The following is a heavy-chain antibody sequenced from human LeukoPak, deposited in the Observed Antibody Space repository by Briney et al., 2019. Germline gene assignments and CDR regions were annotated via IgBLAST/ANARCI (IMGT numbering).Heavy chain of an antibody. V-gene: IGHV3-30-3*01. CDR1: GSTSRNYY. Sequence: GGSLRLSRAASGSTSRNYYMHWVRQAPGKGLEWVAVISLDGNNEYYADSVKGRFSLSRDNSMNTLYLQLNSLRTEDTAMYYCARDLSGHWTYDYWGQGTLVTVSS. CDR2: ISLDGNNE. J-gene: IGHJ4*01. D-gene: IGHD1-1*01. CDR3: ARDLSGHWTYDY.